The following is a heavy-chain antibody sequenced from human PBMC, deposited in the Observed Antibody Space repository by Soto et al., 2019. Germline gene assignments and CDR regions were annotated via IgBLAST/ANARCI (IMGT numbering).Heavy chain of an antibody. Sequence: SETLSLTCVVSDKSISKDIWWNWVRQPPGQGLEWIGEVHHTKGALYNPALRSRVTVSADLFNSKIFPEVHSLGAADTAVYYCATDAVAAQTSNWFDPWGQGTLVTVSS. CDR1: DKSISKDIW. CDR2: VHHTKGA. CDR3: ATDAVAAQTSNWFDP. V-gene: IGHV4-4*02. D-gene: IGHD2-15*01. J-gene: IGHJ5*02.